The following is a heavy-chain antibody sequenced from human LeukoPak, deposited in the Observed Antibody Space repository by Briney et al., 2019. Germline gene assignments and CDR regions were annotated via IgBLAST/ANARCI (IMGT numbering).Heavy chain of an antibody. CDR1: GYTFTSYG. CDR3: AWGYSSSSWFYYYMDV. Sequence: ASVKVSCKASGYTFTSYGISWVRQAPGQGLEWMGWINPNSGGTNYAQKFQGRVTMTRDTSISTAYMELSRLRSDDTAVYYCAWGYSSSSWFYYYMDVWGKGTTVTVSS. CDR2: INPNSGGT. V-gene: IGHV1-2*02. D-gene: IGHD6-6*01. J-gene: IGHJ6*03.